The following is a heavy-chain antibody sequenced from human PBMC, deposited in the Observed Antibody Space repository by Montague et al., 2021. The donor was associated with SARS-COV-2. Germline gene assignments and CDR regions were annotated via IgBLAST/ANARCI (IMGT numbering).Heavy chain of an antibody. CDR3: ARTGYSSGWHSFDY. J-gene: IGHJ4*02. Sequence: SETLSLTCAVSGGSISSSHWWSWVRQPPGKGLEWIGEIYHSGSTNYNPSLKSRDIISVDKTKNQFSLKLSAVTAADTAVYYCARTGYSSGWHSFDYWGQGTLVTVSS. CDR1: GGSISSSHW. D-gene: IGHD6-19*01. CDR2: IYHSGST. V-gene: IGHV4-4*02.